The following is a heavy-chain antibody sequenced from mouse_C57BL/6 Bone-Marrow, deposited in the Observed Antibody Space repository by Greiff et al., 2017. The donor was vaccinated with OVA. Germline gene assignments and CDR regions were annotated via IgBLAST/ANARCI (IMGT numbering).Heavy chain of an antibody. CDR3: TGLPYAMDY. Sequence: EVQLVESGGGLVQPGGSMKLSCVASGFTFSNYWMNWVRQSPEKGLEWVAQIRLKSDNYATHYAESVKGRFTISRDDSKSSVYLQMNNLRAEDTGIYYCTGLPYAMDYWGQGTSVTVSS. CDR2: IRLKSDNYAT. J-gene: IGHJ4*01. V-gene: IGHV6-3*01. CDR1: GFTFSNYW.